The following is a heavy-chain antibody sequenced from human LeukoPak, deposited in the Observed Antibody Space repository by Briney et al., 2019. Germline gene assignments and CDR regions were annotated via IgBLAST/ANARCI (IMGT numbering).Heavy chain of an antibody. Sequence: PSETLSLTCTVSGGSITSGSYYWTWIRQSAGKGLEWIGRIYINGNTNYNPSLKGRVTISVDTSKNQFSLKLSSVTAADTAVYYCARAYRYLWFGELLCFDYWGQGTLVTVSS. CDR1: GGSITSGSYY. J-gene: IGHJ4*02. CDR3: ARAYRYLWFGELLCFDY. V-gene: IGHV4-61*02. CDR2: IYINGNT. D-gene: IGHD3-10*01.